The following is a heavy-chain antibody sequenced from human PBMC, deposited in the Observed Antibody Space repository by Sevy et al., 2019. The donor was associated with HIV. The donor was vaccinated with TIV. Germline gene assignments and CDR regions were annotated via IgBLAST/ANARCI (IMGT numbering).Heavy chain of an antibody. J-gene: IGHJ6*02. CDR2: IKEDGSES. Sequence: GGSLRLSCTASGFTFSTYWMSWVRQAPGKGLEWLANIKEDGSESYYVDSVKGRFTISRDNAKNSLHLQMNSLRADDTALYYCVGDWRGYFDSGSRYYYYGMDVWGQGTTVTVSS. CDR3: VGDWRGYFDSGSRYYYYGMDV. V-gene: IGHV3-7*03. CDR1: GFTFSTYW. D-gene: IGHD3-10*01.